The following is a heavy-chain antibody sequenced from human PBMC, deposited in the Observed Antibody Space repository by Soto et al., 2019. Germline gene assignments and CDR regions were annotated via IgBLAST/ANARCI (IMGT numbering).Heavy chain of an antibody. CDR3: ARELAGIAAAGTNEGLY. CDR1: GFTFSSYA. V-gene: IGHV3-64D*06. D-gene: IGHD6-13*01. Sequence: GGSLRLSCSASGFTFSSYAMHWVRQAPGKGLEYVSAISSNGGSTYYADSVKGRFTISRDNSKNTLYLQMSSLRAEDTAVYYCARELAGIAAAGTNEGLYWGQGTLVTVSS. J-gene: IGHJ4*02. CDR2: ISSNGGST.